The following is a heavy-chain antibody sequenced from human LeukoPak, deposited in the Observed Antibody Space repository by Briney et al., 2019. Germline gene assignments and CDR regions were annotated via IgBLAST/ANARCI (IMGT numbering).Heavy chain of an antibody. CDR2: ISSSSSYI. D-gene: IGHD3-22*01. J-gene: IGHJ4*02. CDR3: ARMGPYYDSSGYLFDY. Sequence: GGSLRLSCAASGFTFSSYSMNWVRQAPGKGLEWVSSISSSSSYIYYADSVKGRFTISRDNAKNSLYLQMNSVRAEDTAVYYCARMGPYYDSSGYLFDYWGQGTLVTVSS. CDR1: GFTFSSYS. V-gene: IGHV3-21*01.